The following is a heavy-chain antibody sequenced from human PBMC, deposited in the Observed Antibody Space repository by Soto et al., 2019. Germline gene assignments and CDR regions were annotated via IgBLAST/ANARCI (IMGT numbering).Heavy chain of an antibody. Sequence: HPGGSLRLSCAASGFTFSLYGMHWVRQAPGKGLEWVAAIWDDGRRKDYADSVKDRLFISRDNSKNTLYPQLDSLRPEDTAVYYCATWQGSLNFHYWGQGTLVTVSS. CDR3: ATWQGSLNFHY. CDR2: IWDDGRRK. J-gene: IGHJ4*02. V-gene: IGHV3-33*01. CDR1: GFTFSLYG.